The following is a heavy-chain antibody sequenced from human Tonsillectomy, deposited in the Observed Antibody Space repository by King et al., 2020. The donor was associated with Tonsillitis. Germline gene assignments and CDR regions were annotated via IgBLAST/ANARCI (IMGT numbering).Heavy chain of an antibody. CDR1: GYTFISYH. J-gene: IGHJ4*02. D-gene: IGHD5-18*01. CDR2: INPSGGST. Sequence: VQLVESGAEVKKPGASVKVSCKASGYTFISYHMHWVRQAPGQGLEWMGIINPSGGSTTYAQKLQGRVTMTRDTSTSTVYMELSSLRSEDTAGYYCARAMGGDTAMAHTTLDYWGQGTLVTVSS. V-gene: IGHV1-46*01. CDR3: ARAMGGDTAMAHTTLDY.